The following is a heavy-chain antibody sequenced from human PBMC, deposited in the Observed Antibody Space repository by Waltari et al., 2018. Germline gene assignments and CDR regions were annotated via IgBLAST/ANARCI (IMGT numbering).Heavy chain of an antibody. V-gene: IGHV4-39*07. CDR1: GGSISSSSYY. Sequence: QLQLQESGPGLVKPSETLSLTCTVSGGSISSSSYYWGWIRQPPGKGLEWIGSIYYSGRTYYNPSLKSRVTISVDTSKNQFSLKLSSVTAADTAVYYCARQAGSGSYNYFDYWGQGTLVTVSS. CDR2: IYYSGRT. D-gene: IGHD3-10*01. CDR3: ARQAGSGSYNYFDY. J-gene: IGHJ4*02.